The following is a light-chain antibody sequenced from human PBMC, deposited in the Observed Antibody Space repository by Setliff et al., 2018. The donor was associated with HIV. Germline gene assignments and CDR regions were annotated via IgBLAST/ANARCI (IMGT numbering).Light chain of an antibody. CDR1: NIGSKS. V-gene: IGLV3-21*03. CDR2: DDN. J-gene: IGLJ1*01. CDR3: QVWDSSSDQYV. Sequence: SYELTQPPSVSVAPGKTARVTCGGDNIGSKSVHWYQQKPGQAPVVAVYDDNDRPSEIPERFSGSNSEDTATLTISRVEAGDEADYYCQVWDSSSDQYVFGTGTKVTVL.